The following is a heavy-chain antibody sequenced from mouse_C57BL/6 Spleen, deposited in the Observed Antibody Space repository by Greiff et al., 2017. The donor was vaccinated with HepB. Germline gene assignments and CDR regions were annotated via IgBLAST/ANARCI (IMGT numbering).Heavy chain of an antibody. CDR3: VRDHYAMDY. CDR1: GFSFNTYA. Sequence: EVKLVESGGGLVQPKGSLKLSCAASGFSFNTYAMNWVRQAPGKGLEWVARIRSKSNNYATYYADSVKDRFTISRDDSESMLYLQMNNLKTEDTAMYYCVRDHYAMDYWGQGTSVTVSS. J-gene: IGHJ4*01. V-gene: IGHV10-1*01. CDR2: IRSKSNNYAT.